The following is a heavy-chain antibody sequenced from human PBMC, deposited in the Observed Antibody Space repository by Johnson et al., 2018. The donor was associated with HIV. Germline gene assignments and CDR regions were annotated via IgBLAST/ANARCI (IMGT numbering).Heavy chain of an antibody. CDR2: IGTAGDT. CDR3: AKGPNGQLDDAFHI. CDR1: GFTFSSYD. J-gene: IGHJ3*02. Sequence: VQLVESGGGLVQPGGSLRLSCAASGFTFSSYDMHWVRQATGKGLEWVSAIGTAGDTYYPGSVKGRFPISRENAKNTLYLQMNSLRAEDTAVYYCAKGPNGQLDDAFHIWGQGTMVTVSS. D-gene: IGHD6-6*01. V-gene: IGHV3-13*01.